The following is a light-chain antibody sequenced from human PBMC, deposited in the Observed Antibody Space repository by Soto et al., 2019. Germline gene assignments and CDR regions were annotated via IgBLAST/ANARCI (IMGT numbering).Light chain of an antibody. CDR1: SSDVGTYNF. CDR3: SSYGGRNSVL. Sequence: QSVLTQPPSASGSPGQSVTISCTGTSSDVGTYNFISWYQQHPGNAPKLLIYEVTKRPSGVPVRFSGSKSANTASPTDSGPNSEYEDHYYCSSYGGRNSVLVGEGTKLAVL. CDR2: EVT. J-gene: IGLJ2*01. V-gene: IGLV2-8*01.